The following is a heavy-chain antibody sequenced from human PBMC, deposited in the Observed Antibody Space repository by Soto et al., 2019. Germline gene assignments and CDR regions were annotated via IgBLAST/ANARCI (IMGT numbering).Heavy chain of an antibody. J-gene: IGHJ4*02. CDR3: VKGEYYYDSSGYYTFDY. CDR2: ISSNGGST. Sequence: SLRRSYKTSGFPFGNSRWNRVEQAPGKGLEYVSAISSNGGSTYYANSVKGRFTISRDNSKNTLYLQMSSLRADDTAVYYCVKGEYYYDSSGYYTFDYWGQGP. D-gene: IGHD3-22*01. V-gene: IGHV3-64D*06. CDR1: GFPFGNSR.